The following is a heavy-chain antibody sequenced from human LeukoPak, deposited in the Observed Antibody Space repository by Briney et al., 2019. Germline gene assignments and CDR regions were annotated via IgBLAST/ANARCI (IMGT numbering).Heavy chain of an antibody. CDR1: GFTFSNYW. CDR2: IKQDGSEK. Sequence: AGGSLILSCAASGFTFSNYWMSWVRQAPGKGLEWVANIKQDGSEKYYVDSVKGRFTISRDNVKNSLYLQMNSLRAEDTAVYYCARGHGDYWGQGTLVTVSS. CDR3: ARGHGDY. J-gene: IGHJ4*02. V-gene: IGHV3-7*04. D-gene: IGHD2-21*02.